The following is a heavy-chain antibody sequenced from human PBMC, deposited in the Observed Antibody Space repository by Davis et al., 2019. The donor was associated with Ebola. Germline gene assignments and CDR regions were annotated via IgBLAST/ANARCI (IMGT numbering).Heavy chain of an antibody. Sequence: GESLKISCAASGFVFSNYVMSWVRRAPGKGLEWVSTLGLSADTYYADSVKGRFTISRDNSKNTLYLQMDSLRTEDTATYYCEREAPLGYDEGDRTYWGQGTLVTVSS. D-gene: IGHD5-18*01. CDR1: GFVFSNYV. CDR2: LGLSADT. V-gene: IGHV3-23*01. CDR3: EREAPLGYDEGDRTY. J-gene: IGHJ4*02.